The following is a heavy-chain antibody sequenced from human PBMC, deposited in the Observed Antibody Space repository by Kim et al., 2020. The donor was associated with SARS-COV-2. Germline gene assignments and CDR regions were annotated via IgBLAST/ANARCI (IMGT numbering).Heavy chain of an antibody. V-gene: IGHV4-31*03. CDR2: IYYSGST. J-gene: IGHJ4*02. D-gene: IGHD5-18*01. CDR3: ASGGKLWLIY. CDR1: GGSISSGGYY. Sequence: SETLSLTCTVSGGSISSGGYYWSWIRQHPGKGLEWIGYIYYSGSTYYNPSLKSRVTISVDTSKNQFSLKLSSVTAADTAVYYCASGGKLWLIYWGQGTLVTVSS.